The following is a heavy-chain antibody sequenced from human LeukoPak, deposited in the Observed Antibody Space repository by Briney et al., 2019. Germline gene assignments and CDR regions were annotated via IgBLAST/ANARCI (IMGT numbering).Heavy chain of an antibody. Sequence: SETLSLTCTVSGGSISGHYWSWIRQPPGKGLEWIGYISYSGSTNYNPSLKSRVTISVDTSKNQFSLKLSSVTAADTAIYYCGRYDSSGYSHFDYWGQGSLVTVSS. CDR1: GGSISGHY. CDR3: GRYDSSGYSHFDY. D-gene: IGHD3-22*01. CDR2: ISYSGST. J-gene: IGHJ4*02. V-gene: IGHV4-59*11.